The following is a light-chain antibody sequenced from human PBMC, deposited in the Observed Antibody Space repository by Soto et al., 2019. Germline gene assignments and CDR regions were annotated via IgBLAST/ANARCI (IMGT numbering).Light chain of an antibody. J-gene: IGLJ1*01. CDR3: QSYDISLSGWV. V-gene: IGLV1-40*01. CDR1: SSNIGAGYD. Sequence: QSVLTQPPSVSGAPGQRVTISCTGSSSNIGAGYDVHWYQQLPGTAPKLLIYGNSNRPSGVPDRFSGSKSGTSASLAITGIQAEDEADYYCQSYDISLSGWVFGTGTKLTVL. CDR2: GNS.